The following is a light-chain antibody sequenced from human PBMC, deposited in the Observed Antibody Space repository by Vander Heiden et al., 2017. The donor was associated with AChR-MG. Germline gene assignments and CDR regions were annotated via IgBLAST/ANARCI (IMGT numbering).Light chain of an antibody. CDR3: QQAKSFPLT. CDR2: TSS. CDR1: QDISKW. J-gene: IGKJ4*01. V-gene: IGKV1-12*01. Sequence: DIRMTQSLPSVSASVGDTVTITCRASQDISKWLGWYQKKPVQAPKLLIYTSSILHSGVPPRFSGAGSGTEFTLTISSLQAEDFATYYCQQAKSFPLTFGGGTKVEFK.